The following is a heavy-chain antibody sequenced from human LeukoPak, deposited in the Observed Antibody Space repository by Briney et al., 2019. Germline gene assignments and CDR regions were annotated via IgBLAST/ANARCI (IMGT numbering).Heavy chain of an antibody. Sequence: GGSLRLSCAASGFTFSSYWMSWVRQAPGKGLQWVANIKQDGSEKYYVDSVEGRFTIFSDNAKNSRYLQMNSLRAEDTAVYFCARDPRITIFGVVTRSFDIWGQGTMVTVSS. CDR2: IKQDGSEK. CDR1: GFTFSSYW. CDR3: ARDPRITIFGVVTRSFDI. J-gene: IGHJ3*02. D-gene: IGHD3-3*01. V-gene: IGHV3-7*01.